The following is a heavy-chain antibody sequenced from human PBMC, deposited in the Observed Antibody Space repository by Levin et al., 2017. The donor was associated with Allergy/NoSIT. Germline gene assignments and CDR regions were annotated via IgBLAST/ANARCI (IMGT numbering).Heavy chain of an antibody. CDR1: GFTFSSFN. CDR2: ISSSSSYI. J-gene: IGHJ4*02. D-gene: IGHD6-6*01. V-gene: IGHV3-21*01. CDR3: ARGPYSSSFVDY. Sequence: GGSLRLSCAASGFTFSSFNMNWVRQAPGKGLEWVSSISSSSSYIYNADSVKGRFTISRDNAKNSLYLQMNSLRAEDTAVYYCARGPYSSSFVDYWGRGTLVTVSS.